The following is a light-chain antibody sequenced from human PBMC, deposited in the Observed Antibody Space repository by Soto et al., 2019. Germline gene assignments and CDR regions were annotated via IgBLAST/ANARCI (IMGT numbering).Light chain of an antibody. CDR3: FSYTGISTGVL. Sequence: QSALTQPASVSGSPGQSITISCTGASSDVGDYSYVSWYQHHPGQAPELLIYEVSNRPSGVSHRFSGSKSGNTASLTISGLQAEDEADYYCFSYTGISTGVLFGGGTKLTVL. CDR2: EVS. CDR1: SSDVGDYSY. V-gene: IGLV2-14*01. J-gene: IGLJ2*01.